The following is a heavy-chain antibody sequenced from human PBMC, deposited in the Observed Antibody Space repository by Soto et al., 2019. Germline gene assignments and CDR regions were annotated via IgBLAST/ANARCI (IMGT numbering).Heavy chain of an antibody. J-gene: IGHJ6*02. Sequence: ASVKVSCKASGYSFSTYGISWVRQAPGQGLERMGWISTSNGYTNYAQKFQGRVSMTTDTSTNTVYMEVRSLRSDDTAFYFCARDRSLAILEWYSSDSYGMDVWGQGTSVTVSS. CDR3: ARDRSLAILEWYSSDSYGMDV. CDR2: ISTSNGYT. CDR1: GYSFSTYG. V-gene: IGHV1-18*01. D-gene: IGHD3-3*02.